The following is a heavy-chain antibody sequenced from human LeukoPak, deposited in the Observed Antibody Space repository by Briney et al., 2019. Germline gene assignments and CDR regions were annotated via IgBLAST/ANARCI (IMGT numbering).Heavy chain of an antibody. CDR1: GGSISSSSHY. Sequence: SETLSLTCTVSGGSISSSSHYWDWLRQPPGRGLEWIGSISYSGSTYYNPSLKSRVTISVDTSKNQFSLNLTSVTAADTAVYYCARRNYYYGMDVWGQGNTVTVSS. CDR3: ARRNYYYGMDV. CDR2: ISYSGST. J-gene: IGHJ6*02. V-gene: IGHV4-39*01.